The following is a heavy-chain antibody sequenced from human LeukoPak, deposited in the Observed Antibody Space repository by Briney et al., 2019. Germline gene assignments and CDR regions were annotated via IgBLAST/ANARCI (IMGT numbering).Heavy chain of an antibody. Sequence: GGSLRLSCAASGFTFSDYYMSWIRQAPGKGLEWVSYISSSGSTIYYADSVKGRFTISRDNAKNSLYLQMNSLRAEDTAVYYCARDQGVRKRATYYDILTGYYSAPPLTSWGQGTLVTVSP. V-gene: IGHV3-11*01. CDR1: GFTFSDYY. D-gene: IGHD3-9*01. CDR2: ISSSGSTI. J-gene: IGHJ4*02. CDR3: ARDQGVRKRATYYDILTGYYSAPPLTS.